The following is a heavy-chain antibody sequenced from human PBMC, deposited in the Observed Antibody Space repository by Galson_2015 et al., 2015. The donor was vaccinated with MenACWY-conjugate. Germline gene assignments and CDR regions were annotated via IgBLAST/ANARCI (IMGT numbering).Heavy chain of an antibody. Sequence: SLRLSCAASGFTFSTYSMNLVRQAPGKGLEWVSYISSSSSTIYYADSVKGRFTISRDNAKNSPYLQMNTLRDEDTAVYYCARVPGYSYGYYDWWGQGTLVTVSS. J-gene: IGHJ4*02. CDR1: GFTFSTYS. CDR3: ARVPGYSYGYYDW. V-gene: IGHV3-48*02. CDR2: ISSSSSTI. D-gene: IGHD5-18*01.